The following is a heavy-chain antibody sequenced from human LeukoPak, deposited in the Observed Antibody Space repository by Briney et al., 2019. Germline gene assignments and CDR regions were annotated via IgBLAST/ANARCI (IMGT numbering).Heavy chain of an antibody. Sequence: GGSLRLSCAASGFTFSNYWMTWVRQAPGKGLEWVANIKQDGSERDYVDSVKGRFTISRDDAKNSLYLQMNSLRAEDTAVYYCARGITMANWGQGTLVTVSS. J-gene: IGHJ4*02. D-gene: IGHD3-10*01. CDR1: GFTFSNYW. CDR2: IKQDGSER. V-gene: IGHV3-7*04. CDR3: ARGITMAN.